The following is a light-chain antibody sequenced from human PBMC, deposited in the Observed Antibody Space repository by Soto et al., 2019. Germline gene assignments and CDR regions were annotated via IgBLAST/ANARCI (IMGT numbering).Light chain of an antibody. J-gene: IGKJ1*01. Sequence: DIHMTQSPSSLSASIGYRFTITCRASQTIIGYLNWYQQKPGKAPRLLINPASNLQSGVPSRFRGSGSETDFTLTITSLQPEDFETYYCQQSYTNPRTFGQGTKVDIK. CDR2: PAS. V-gene: IGKV1-39*01. CDR3: QQSYTNPRT. CDR1: QTIIGY.